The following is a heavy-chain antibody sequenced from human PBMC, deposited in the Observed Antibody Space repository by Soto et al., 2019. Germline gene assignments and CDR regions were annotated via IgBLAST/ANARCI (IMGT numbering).Heavy chain of an antibody. Sequence: QVQLVQSGAELKKPGSSVKVSCEASGGSFSKKAISWLRQAPGQGLEWMGGINTKFGATNYAPKFQGRITITAVESTNTVYMTLSTLTFEDTADYYCARGASSGFEYWYFDLWGRGTLVSVSS. CDR2: INTKFGAT. CDR3: ARGASSGFEYWYFDL. CDR1: GGSFSKKA. V-gene: IGHV1-69*01. D-gene: IGHD5-12*01. J-gene: IGHJ2*01.